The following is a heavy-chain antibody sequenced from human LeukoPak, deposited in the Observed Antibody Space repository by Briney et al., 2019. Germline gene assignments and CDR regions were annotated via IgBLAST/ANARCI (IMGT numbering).Heavy chain of an antibody. D-gene: IGHD1-26*01. J-gene: IGHJ4*02. CDR3: AREVRTGIGATDY. Sequence: ASVKVSCKASGYSFSNYHVHWVRQSPGQGLEGVGIMAPRDDGATYAQKFQGRVTMTRDTSTSTLYMDLSSLRPEDTAVYYCAREVRTGIGATDYWGQGTLVTVSS. CDR2: MAPRDDGA. V-gene: IGHV1-46*01. CDR1: GYSFSNYH.